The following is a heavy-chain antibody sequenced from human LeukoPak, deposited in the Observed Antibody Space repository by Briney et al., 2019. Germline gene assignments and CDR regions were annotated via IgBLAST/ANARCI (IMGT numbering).Heavy chain of an antibody. CDR2: IYYSGST. CDR3: ARHLSVGYYYYGMDV. Sequence: SETLSLTCAVYGGSFSGYYWSWIRQPPGKGLEWIGYIYYSGSTNYNPSLKSRVTLSVDTSKNQFSLKLSSVTAADTAVYYCARHLSVGYYYYGMDVWGQGTTVTVSS. J-gene: IGHJ6*02. V-gene: IGHV4-59*08. D-gene: IGHD1-26*01. CDR1: GGSFSGYY.